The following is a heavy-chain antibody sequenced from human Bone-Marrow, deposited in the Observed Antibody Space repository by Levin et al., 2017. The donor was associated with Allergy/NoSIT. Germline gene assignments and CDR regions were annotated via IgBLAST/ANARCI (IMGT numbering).Heavy chain of an antibody. Sequence: GESLKISCAASGFTFSSYAMHWVRQAPGKGLEWVAVISYDGSNKYYADSVKGRFTISRDNSKNTLYLQMNSLRAEDTAVYYCARVDDYDFWSGYKFGGMDVWGQGTTVTVSS. J-gene: IGHJ6*02. D-gene: IGHD3-3*01. CDR1: GFTFSSYA. V-gene: IGHV3-30-3*01. CDR2: ISYDGSNK. CDR3: ARVDDYDFWSGYKFGGMDV.